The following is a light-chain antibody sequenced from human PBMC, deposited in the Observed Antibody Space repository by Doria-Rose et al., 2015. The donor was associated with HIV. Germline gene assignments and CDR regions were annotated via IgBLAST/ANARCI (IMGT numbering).Light chain of an antibody. J-gene: IGKJ1*01. CDR1: QSVSANY. CDR2: GAS. Sequence: TQSPGTLSLSPGERATLSCRASQSVSANYLAWYQQRPGQSPRLLIYGASSMATDIPDRFSGSGSGTDFTLTISRLEPEDFAVYYCHQYASPRTFGQGTKVEIK. CDR3: HQYASPRT. V-gene: IGKV3-20*01.